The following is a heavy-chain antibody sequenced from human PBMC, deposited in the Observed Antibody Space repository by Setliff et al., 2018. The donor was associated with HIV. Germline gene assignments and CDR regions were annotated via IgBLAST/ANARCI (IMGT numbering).Heavy chain of an antibody. CDR3: ASASTRIGYDSSGYPFDY. Sequence: LSLTCTVSGGSISSSSYSVGWSRQPPGKGLEWIGSSYYSGSTYYNPSLKSRVTISVDTSKNQFSLTLSSVTAADTAVYYCASASTRIGYDSSGYPFDYWGQGTLVTAPQ. J-gene: IGHJ4*02. V-gene: IGHV4-39*07. CDR2: SYYSGST. CDR1: GGSISSSSYS. D-gene: IGHD3-22*01.